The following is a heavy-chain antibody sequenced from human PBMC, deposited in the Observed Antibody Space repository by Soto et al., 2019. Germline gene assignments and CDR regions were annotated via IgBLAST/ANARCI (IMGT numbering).Heavy chain of an antibody. J-gene: IGHJ6*02. CDR1: GFTFSGSA. CDR3: TSPEYVAGTFIERYYYYGMDV. V-gene: IGHV3-73*02. CDR2: IRSKANSYAT. Sequence: EVQLVESGGGLVQPGGSLKLSCAASGFTFSGSAMHWVRQASGKGLEWVGRIRSKANSYATAYAASVKGRFTISRDDSKNTAYLQMNSRKTEDTAVYYCTSPEYVAGTFIERYYYYGMDVWGQGTTVTVSS. D-gene: IGHD6-19*01.